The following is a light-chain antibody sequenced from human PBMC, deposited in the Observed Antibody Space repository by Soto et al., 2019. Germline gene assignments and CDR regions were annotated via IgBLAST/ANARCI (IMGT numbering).Light chain of an antibody. J-gene: IGKJ1*01. CDR3: QHYNSYSEA. Sequence: DIQRTQSPSTLSGSVGDRVTITCRASQRISTWLAWYQQKPGKAPKLLIYKASTLKSGVPSRFSGSGSGTEFTLTISSLQPDDFATYYCQHYNSYSEAFGQGTKVDI. CDR1: QRISTW. CDR2: KAS. V-gene: IGKV1-5*03.